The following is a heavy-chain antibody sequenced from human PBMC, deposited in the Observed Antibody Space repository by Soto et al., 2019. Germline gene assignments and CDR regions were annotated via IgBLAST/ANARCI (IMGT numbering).Heavy chain of an antibody. J-gene: IGHJ5*02. D-gene: IGHD6-13*01. CDR1: SGSISSSNW. CDR2: IYHSGST. Sequence: SETLSLTCAVSSGSISSSNWWSWVRQPPGKGLEWIGEIYHSGSTNYNPSLKSRVTISVDKSKNQFSLKLSSVTAADTAVYYCAGRVAAAGYNWFDPWGQGTLVTVSS. V-gene: IGHV4-4*02. CDR3: AGRVAAAGYNWFDP.